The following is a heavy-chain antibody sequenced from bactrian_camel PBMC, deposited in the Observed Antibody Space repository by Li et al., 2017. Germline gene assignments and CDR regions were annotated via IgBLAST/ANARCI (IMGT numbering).Heavy chain of an antibody. D-gene: IGHD3*01. CDR1: GYATSHYC. J-gene: IGHJ4*01. Sequence: HVQLVESGGGSVQEGQSLKLSCAISGYATSHYCIAWFRLSSGKEREEVAHIYARNGRSDVADSVKGRFTVSQDDAKYTVYLEMNSLKPEDTAMYYCAAGRGYCYYYVNYPRRYNYWGQGTQVTVS. CDR3: AAGRGYCYYYVNYPRRYNY. V-gene: IGHV3-3*01. CDR2: IYARNGRS.